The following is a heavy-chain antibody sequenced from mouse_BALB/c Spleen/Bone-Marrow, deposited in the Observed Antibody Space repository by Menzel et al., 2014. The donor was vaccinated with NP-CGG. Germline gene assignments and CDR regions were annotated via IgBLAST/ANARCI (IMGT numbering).Heavy chain of an antibody. D-gene: IGHD1-1*01. V-gene: IGHV1-67*01. Sequence: QGQLKESGPELVRPGGSVKLSCKGSGYTFTAYAMPWVKQSHAKSLEWIGLISTYSGNTHYNQNFKGKATMTVDKSSSTAYMELARLTSEDSAIYYCARNFYGSSCFDYWGQGTTLTVSS. CDR2: ISTYSGNT. CDR3: ARNFYGSSCFDY. CDR1: GYTFTAYA. J-gene: IGHJ2*01.